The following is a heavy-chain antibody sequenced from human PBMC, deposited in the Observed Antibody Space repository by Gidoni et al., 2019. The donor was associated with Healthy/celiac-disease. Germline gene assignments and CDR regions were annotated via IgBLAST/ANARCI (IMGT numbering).Heavy chain of an antibody. CDR2: IKQDGSEK. D-gene: IGHD6-6*01. J-gene: IGHJ6*03. V-gene: IGHV3-7*03. Sequence: EVQLVESGGGLVQPGGSLRLSCAASGFTFSSYWMRWVRQAPGKGLEWVANIKQDGSEKYYVDSVKGRFTISRDNAKNSLYLQMNSLRAEDTAVYYCARAPWSSSSLALEVDYYYYYMDVWGKGTTVTVSS. CDR1: GFTFSSYW. CDR3: ARAPWSSSSLALEVDYYYYYMDV.